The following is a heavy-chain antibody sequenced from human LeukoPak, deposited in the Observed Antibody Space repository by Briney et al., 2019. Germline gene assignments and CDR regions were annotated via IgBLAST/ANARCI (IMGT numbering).Heavy chain of an antibody. CDR1: GFTFSSYS. CDR2: ISSSSTYI. V-gene: IGHV3-21*01. CDR3: ARDLYAYSSSSGFDY. D-gene: IGHD6-6*01. Sequence: GGSLRLSCAASGFTFSSYSMNWVRQAPGKGLEWVSSISSSSTYIYYADSVKGRFTISRDNAKNSLYLRMNSLRAEDTAVYYCARDLYAYSSSSGFDYWGQGTLVTVSS. J-gene: IGHJ4*02.